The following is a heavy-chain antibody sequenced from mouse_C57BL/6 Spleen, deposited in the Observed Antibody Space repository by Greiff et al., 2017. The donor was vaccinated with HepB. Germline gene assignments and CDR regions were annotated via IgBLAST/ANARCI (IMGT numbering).Heavy chain of an antibody. CDR2: INPGSGGT. V-gene: IGHV1-54*01. J-gene: IGHJ2*01. D-gene: IGHD2-4*01. Sequence: QVQLQQSGAELVRPGTSVKVSCKASGYAFTNYLIEWVKQRPGQGLEWIGVINPGSGGTNYNEKFKGKATLTVDKSSSTAYMQLSSLTSEDSAVYFCARYDYVFDYWGQGTTLTVSS. CDR3: ARYDYVFDY. CDR1: GYAFTNYL.